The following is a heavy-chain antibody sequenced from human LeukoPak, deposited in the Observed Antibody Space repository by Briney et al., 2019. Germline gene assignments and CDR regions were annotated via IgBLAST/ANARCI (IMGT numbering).Heavy chain of an antibody. CDR2: INWNGGST. Sequence: GGSLRLSCAASGFTFDDYGMSWVRQAPGKGLEWASGINWNGGSTGYADSVKGRFTISRDNAKSTLYLQMTSLRPEDTALYYCAKDRTFEEYSFDFWGQGTLVTVSS. V-gene: IGHV3-20*04. CDR1: GFTFDDYG. D-gene: IGHD3-10*01. J-gene: IGHJ4*02. CDR3: AKDRTFEEYSFDF.